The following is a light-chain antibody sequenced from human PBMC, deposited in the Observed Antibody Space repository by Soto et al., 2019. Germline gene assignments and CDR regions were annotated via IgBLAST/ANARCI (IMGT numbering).Light chain of an antibody. CDR2: GAS. V-gene: IGKV3-20*01. CDR1: QSVSSSY. J-gene: IGKJ2*01. Sequence: EIVLTQSPGTLSLSPWERATLSCRASQSVSSSYLAWYQQKPGQAPRLLIYGASSRATGIPDRFSGSGSGTDFTLTISRLEPEDFAVYYCQQYGSPPPYTFGQGTKLEIK. CDR3: QQYGSPPPYT.